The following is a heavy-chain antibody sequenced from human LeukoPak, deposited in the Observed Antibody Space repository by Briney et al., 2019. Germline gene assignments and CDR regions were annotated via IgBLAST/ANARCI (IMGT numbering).Heavy chain of an antibody. CDR3: ARDFNRDGDPAFDP. CDR1: GLTFSSYS. Sequence: GGSLRLSCAASGLTFSSYSMNWVRQAPGKGLEWVSSISSSSSYIYYADSVKGRFTISRDNAKNSLYLQMNSLRAEDTAVYYCARDFNRDGDPAFDPWGQGTLVTVSS. J-gene: IGHJ5*02. V-gene: IGHV3-21*01. D-gene: IGHD4-17*01. CDR2: ISSSSSYI.